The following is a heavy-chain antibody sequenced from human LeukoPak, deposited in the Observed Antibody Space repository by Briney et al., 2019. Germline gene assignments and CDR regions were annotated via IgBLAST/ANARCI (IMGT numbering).Heavy chain of an antibody. CDR2: IYPGESDT. CDR3: ARRGNEDWFDP. D-gene: IGHD1-26*01. CDR1: GYSITNYW. J-gene: IGHJ5*02. Sequence: GESLKISCKGSGYSITNYWIAWVRQMPGKGLEWMGIIYPGESDTRYNPSFQGQVTISADKSFSTAYLQWSSLKASDTAMYYCARRGNEDWFDPWGQGTLVIVSS. V-gene: IGHV5-51*01.